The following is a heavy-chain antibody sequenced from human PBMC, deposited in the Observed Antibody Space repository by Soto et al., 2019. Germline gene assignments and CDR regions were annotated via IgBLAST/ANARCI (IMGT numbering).Heavy chain of an antibody. CDR1: GYTFSAYN. J-gene: IGHJ3*01. CDR3: AIGESFGDGGFDV. V-gene: IGHV1-2*02. CDR2: INLNTGVT. Sequence: QVQLVQSGAEMKKPGASVRVSCKASGYTFSAYNVHWVRQAPGQGPQWVGWINLNTGVTNYGPELQDRVTMTRVTSISTAYMELNSLRSDDTAIYYCAIGESFGDGGFDVWGQGTVVAVSS. D-gene: IGHD1-26*01.